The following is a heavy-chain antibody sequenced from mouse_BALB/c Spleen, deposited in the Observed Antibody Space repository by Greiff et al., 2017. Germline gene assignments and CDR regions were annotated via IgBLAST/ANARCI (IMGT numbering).Heavy chain of an antibody. CDR2: INPGSGGT. J-gene: IGHJ2*01. V-gene: IGHV1-54*01. CDR1: GYAFTNYL. CDR3: ARGEPIYFDD. Sequence: QVQLQQSGAELVRPGTSVKVSCKASGYAFTNYLIEWVKQRPGQGLEWIGVINPGSGGTNYNEKFKGKATLTADKSSSTAYMQLSSLTSDDSAVYFCARGEPIYFDDWGQGTTLTVSS.